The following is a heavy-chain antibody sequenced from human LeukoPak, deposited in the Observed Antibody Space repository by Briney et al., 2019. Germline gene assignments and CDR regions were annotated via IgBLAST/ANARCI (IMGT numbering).Heavy chain of an antibody. CDR3: ARATATYYYYGTDV. D-gene: IGHD5-18*01. CDR1: GGSISSSSYY. CDR2: IYYSGST. V-gene: IGHV4-61*05. Sequence: SSETLSLTCTVSGGSISSSSYYWSWIRQPPGKGLEWIGYIYYSGSTNYNPSLKSRVTISVDTSKNQFSLKLSSVTAADTAVYYCARATATYYYYGTDVWGQGTTVTVSS. J-gene: IGHJ6*02.